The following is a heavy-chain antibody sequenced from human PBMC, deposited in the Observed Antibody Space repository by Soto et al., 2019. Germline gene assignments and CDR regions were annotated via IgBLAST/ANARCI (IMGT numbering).Heavy chain of an antibody. Sequence: QVQLVQSGAEVKKPGSSVKVSCKASGGTFSSYTISWVRQAPGQGLEWMGRIIPILGIANYAQKFQGRVTITADKSTSTAYMELSSLRSEDTAVYYCATEFYDISPGFFYYYYGMDVWGQGTTVTVSS. V-gene: IGHV1-69*02. CDR1: GGTFSSYT. CDR2: IIPILGIA. J-gene: IGHJ6*02. D-gene: IGHD3-9*01. CDR3: ATEFYDISPGFFYYYYGMDV.